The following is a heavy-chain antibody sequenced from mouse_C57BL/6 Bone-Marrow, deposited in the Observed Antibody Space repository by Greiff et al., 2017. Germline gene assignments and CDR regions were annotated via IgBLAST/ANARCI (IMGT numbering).Heavy chain of an antibody. CDR2: TAPSDSFT. V-gene: IGHV1-69*01. CDR3: ARDWCDFYYWYCNV. J-gene: IGHJ1*03. Sequence: VHLQQPGAELVMPGASVKLSCKASGYTFTSYWMHWVKQRPGQRLEWIGETAPSDSFTHYHQKFKGMSTLTVDKYASTADMRLSSRKSEDSEVYYDARDWCDFYYWYCNVWGTGTTVTVSS. D-gene: IGHD2-13*01. CDR1: GYTFTSYW.